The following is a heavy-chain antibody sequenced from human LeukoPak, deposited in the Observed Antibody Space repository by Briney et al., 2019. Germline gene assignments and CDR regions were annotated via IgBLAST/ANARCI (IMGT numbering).Heavy chain of an antibody. Sequence: SETLSLTCTVSGGSISSYYWSWIRQPPGKGLEWIGYIYYSGSTNYNPSLKSRVTISVDTSKNQFSLKLSSVAAADMAVYYCAREDIVVVPAAPYYYYYMDVWGKGTTVTVSS. V-gene: IGHV4-59*01. J-gene: IGHJ6*03. D-gene: IGHD2-2*01. CDR1: GGSISSYY. CDR3: AREDIVVVPAAPYYYYYMDV. CDR2: IYYSGST.